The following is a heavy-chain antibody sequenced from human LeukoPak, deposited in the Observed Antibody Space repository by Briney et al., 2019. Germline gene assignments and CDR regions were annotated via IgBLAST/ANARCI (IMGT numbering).Heavy chain of an antibody. D-gene: IGHD5-18*01. CDR1: GGSISSGSYY. V-gene: IGHV4-61*02. J-gene: IGHJ4*02. CDR3: ARVRAAMERYYFDY. CDR2: IYTSGST. Sequence: SETLSLTCTVSGGSISSGSYYWSWIRQPAGKGLEWIGRIYTSGSTNYNPSLKSRVTISVDTSKNQFSLKLSSVTAADTAVYYCARVRAAMERYYFDYWGQGTLVTVSS.